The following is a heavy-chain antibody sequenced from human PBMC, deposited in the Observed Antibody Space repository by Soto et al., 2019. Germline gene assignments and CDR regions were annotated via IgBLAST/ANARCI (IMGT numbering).Heavy chain of an antibody. V-gene: IGHV4-59*01. Sequence: SETLSLTCTVSGGSISSYYWSWIRQPPGKGLEWIGYIYYSGSTNYNPSLKSRVTISVDTSKNQFSLKLSSVTAADTAVYYCARVNEYGDYAWGQGTLVTVSS. CDR3: ARVNEYGDYA. CDR1: GGSISSYY. CDR2: IYYSGST. J-gene: IGHJ5*02. D-gene: IGHD4-17*01.